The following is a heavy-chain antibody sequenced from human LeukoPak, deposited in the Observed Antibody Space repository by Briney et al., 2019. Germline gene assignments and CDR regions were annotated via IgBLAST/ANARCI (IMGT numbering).Heavy chain of an antibody. D-gene: IGHD4-17*01. Sequence: SETLSLTCAVSGGSISSNNWWSWVRQPPGKGLEWIGEIYHSGSTNYNPSLKSRVTISVDKSKNQFSLKLSSVTAADTAVYYCARVNYPWGGDYALYYYYMDVWGKGTTVTVSS. CDR2: IYHSGST. V-gene: IGHV4-4*02. CDR3: ARVNYPWGGDYALYYYYMDV. J-gene: IGHJ6*03. CDR1: GGSISSNNW.